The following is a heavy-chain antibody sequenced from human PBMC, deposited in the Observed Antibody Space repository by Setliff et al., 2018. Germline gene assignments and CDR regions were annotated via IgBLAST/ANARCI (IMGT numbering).Heavy chain of an antibody. CDR3: ARQIRPGIALTGGLDY. CDR2: INHSGSS. V-gene: IGHV4-34*01. CDR1: GGSFRGFY. D-gene: IGHD2-8*02. Sequence: SSETLSLTCAVYGGSFRGFYWTWIRQPPGKGLEWIGEINHSGSSVYNPSLESRVSISVDTSKNQISLNLNSVTVADTAVYYCARQIRPGIALTGGLDYWGQGALVTSPQ. J-gene: IGHJ4*02.